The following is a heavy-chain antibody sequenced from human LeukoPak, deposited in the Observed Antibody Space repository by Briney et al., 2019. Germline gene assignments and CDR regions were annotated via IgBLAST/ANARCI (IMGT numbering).Heavy chain of an antibody. Sequence: GGSLRLSCAASGFTFSDYYMTWIRQAPGKGLEWVSYISSSGSTIYYADSVKGRFTISRDNAKNSLYLQMNSLRAKDTAVYYCARDGRVGTTADAFDIWGQGTMVTVSS. D-gene: IGHD1-7*01. J-gene: IGHJ3*02. CDR2: ISSSGSTI. CDR1: GFTFSDYY. V-gene: IGHV3-11*01. CDR3: ARDGRVGTTADAFDI.